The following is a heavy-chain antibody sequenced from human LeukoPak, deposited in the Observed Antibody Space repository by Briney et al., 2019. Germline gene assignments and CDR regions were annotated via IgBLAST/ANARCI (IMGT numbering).Heavy chain of an antibody. CDR2: IYSGDST. CDR3: ARASGRELPNYYFDS. D-gene: IGHD5-24*01. V-gene: IGHV4-38-2*01. J-gene: IGHJ4*02. Sequence: GSLRLSCAASGFTFSGYAMSWVRQSPGKGLEYIGSIYSGDSTYYSPSLKSRVTISVDTSKNQFSLKLSSVTAADTAVYYCARASGRELPNYYFDSWGQGALVTVSS. CDR1: GFTFSGYA.